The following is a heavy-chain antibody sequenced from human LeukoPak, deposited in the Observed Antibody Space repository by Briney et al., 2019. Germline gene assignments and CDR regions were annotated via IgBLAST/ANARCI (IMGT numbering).Heavy chain of an antibody. CDR1: GFTFSSYG. J-gene: IGHJ4*02. V-gene: IGHV3-30*18. CDR2: ISYDGSNK. D-gene: IGHD3-10*01. Sequence: GRSLRLSCAASGFTFSSYGMHWVRQAPGKGLVWVAVISYDGSNKYYADSVNGRFTISRDNSKNTLYLQMNSLRAEDTAVYYCAKSYYYGSGSYYYFDYWGQGTLVTVSS. CDR3: AKSYYYGSGSYYYFDY.